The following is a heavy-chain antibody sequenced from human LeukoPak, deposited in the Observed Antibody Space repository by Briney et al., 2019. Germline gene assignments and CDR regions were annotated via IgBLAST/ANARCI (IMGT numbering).Heavy chain of an antibody. CDR2: ISGSGGST. J-gene: IGHJ4*02. CDR3: ARDSPTTKYCTNGVCPEGY. Sequence: GGSLRLSCAASGFTFSSYAMSWVRQAPGKGLEWVSAISGSGGSTYYADSAKGRFTISRDNAKNSLYLQMNSLRAEDTAVYYCARDSPTTKYCTNGVCPEGYWGQGTLVTVSS. V-gene: IGHV3-23*01. D-gene: IGHD2-8*01. CDR1: GFTFSSYA.